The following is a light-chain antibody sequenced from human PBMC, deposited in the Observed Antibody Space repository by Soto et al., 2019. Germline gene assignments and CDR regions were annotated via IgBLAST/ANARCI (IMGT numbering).Light chain of an antibody. Sequence: ETLLTQSPGTLSLSPGERATLSCRASQSVPKNYLAWYQQEPGQAPRLLIYGPSSRATGIPDRFSGSGSGTDFTLTISRLEPEDFAVYYCHQYATSPQTFGQGTKVEIK. J-gene: IGKJ1*01. CDR2: GPS. CDR1: QSVPKNY. V-gene: IGKV3-20*01. CDR3: HQYATSPQT.